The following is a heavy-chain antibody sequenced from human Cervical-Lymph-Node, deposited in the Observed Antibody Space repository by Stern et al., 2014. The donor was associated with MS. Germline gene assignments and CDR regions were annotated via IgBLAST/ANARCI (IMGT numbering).Heavy chain of an antibody. Sequence: QVQLLQPGAEVKKPGSSVKVSCKASGGTFSSYAISWVRQAPGQGLEWMGGIIPIFGTANYAQKLQGRVTITADESTSTAYMELSSLRSEDTAVYYCARGAYGDYVAHRSYFDYWGQGTLVTVSS. CDR3: ARGAYGDYVAHRSYFDY. D-gene: IGHD4-17*01. V-gene: IGHV1-69*01. CDR2: IIPIFGTA. CDR1: GGTFSSYA. J-gene: IGHJ4*02.